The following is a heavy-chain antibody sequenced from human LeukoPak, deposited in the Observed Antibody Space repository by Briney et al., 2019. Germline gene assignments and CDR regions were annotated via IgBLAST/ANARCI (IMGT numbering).Heavy chain of an antibody. V-gene: IGHV4-59*01. J-gene: IGHJ4*02. CDR2: IYYSGST. CDR1: GGSISSYY. D-gene: IGHD3-9*01. Sequence: PSETLSLTCTVSGGSISSYYWSWIRQPPGKGLEWIGYIYYSGSTNYNPSLKRRVTISVDTSKNLFSLKLRSVTAADPAVYYCARSKDILTGYCFDYWGQGTLVTVSS. CDR3: ARSKDILTGYCFDY.